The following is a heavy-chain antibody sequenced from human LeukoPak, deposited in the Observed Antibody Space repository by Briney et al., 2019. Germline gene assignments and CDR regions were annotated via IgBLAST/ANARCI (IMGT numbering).Heavy chain of an antibody. CDR1: GFTFSSYS. CDR3: ARDRYYEFWSGYYHFDS. V-gene: IGHV3-21*01. Sequence: GGSLRLSCAASGFTFSSYSMNWVRQAPGKGLEWVSSISSISSYIYYADSAKGRFAISRDNAKNSLYLQMNSLRAEDTAVYYCARDRYYEFWSGYYHFDSWGPGNLVTVSS. J-gene: IGHJ4*02. CDR2: ISSISSYI. D-gene: IGHD3-3*01.